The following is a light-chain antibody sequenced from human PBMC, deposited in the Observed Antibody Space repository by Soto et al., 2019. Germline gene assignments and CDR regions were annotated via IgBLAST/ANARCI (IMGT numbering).Light chain of an antibody. J-gene: IGLJ2*01. CDR3: SSYAGRLVV. V-gene: IGLV2-8*01. CDR2: EVS. Sequence: QSVLTQPPSASGSPGQSVTISCTGTSSDVGGYNYVSWYQQHPGKAPKLMIYEVSKRHSGVPDRFSGSKSGNTASLTVSGLQAEDEAEYYCSSYAGRLVVFGGGTKLTVL. CDR1: SSDVGGYNY.